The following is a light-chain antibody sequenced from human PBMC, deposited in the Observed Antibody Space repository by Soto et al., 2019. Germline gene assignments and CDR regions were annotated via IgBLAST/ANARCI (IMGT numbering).Light chain of an antibody. CDR2: EGN. J-gene: IGLJ2*01. Sequence: QSALTQPASVSGSPGQSITISCTGPGSDLLSWYQQLPGKAPKLILYEGNKLSSGASGRFSGSMASLTIYGLQVEDEADYYCCSSAAREFGGGTKVTVL. V-gene: IGLV2-23*01. CDR1: GSDL. CDR3: CSSAARE.